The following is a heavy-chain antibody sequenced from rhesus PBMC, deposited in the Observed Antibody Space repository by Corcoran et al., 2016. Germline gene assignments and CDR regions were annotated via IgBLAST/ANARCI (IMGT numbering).Heavy chain of an antibody. CDR2: IYGSGGST. CDR1: GGSISSSNW. Sequence: QVQLQESGPAVVKPSETLSLTCAVSGGSISSSNWWSWIRQSPGKGLEWIWGIYGSGGSTAYNPSLKSRVTISINTSKNQFSLRLSSVTAADTAVYYCARHPYWGGFDYWGQGVLVTVSS. CDR3: ARHPYWGGFDY. J-gene: IGHJ4*01. V-gene: IGHV4-93*02. D-gene: IGHD3-34*01.